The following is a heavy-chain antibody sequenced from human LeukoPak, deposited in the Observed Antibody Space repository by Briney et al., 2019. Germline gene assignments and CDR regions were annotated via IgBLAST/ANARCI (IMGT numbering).Heavy chain of an antibody. CDR3: ARVPHYGDYVHYYFDY. CDR1: GFTFSSYS. Sequence: GGSLRLSCAASGFTFSSYSMNWVRQAPGKGLEWVSSISRSSIYIYYADSVMGRFTISGDNAKNSLYLQMNSLRAEDTAVYYCARVPHYGDYVHYYFDYWGQGTLVTVSS. V-gene: IGHV3-21*01. CDR2: ISRSSIYI. D-gene: IGHD4-17*01. J-gene: IGHJ4*02.